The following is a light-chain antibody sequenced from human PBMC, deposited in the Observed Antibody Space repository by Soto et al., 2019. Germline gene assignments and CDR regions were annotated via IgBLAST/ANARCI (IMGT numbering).Light chain of an antibody. V-gene: IGLV2-11*01. J-gene: IGLJ1*01. CDR2: DVS. Sequence: QPVLTQPRSVPGSPGQSVTISCTGTSSDVGGYNDVSWYQQHPGKAPILMIYDVSKRPSGVPDRFSGSKSGNTACLTISGLQAEDEADYYCCSYAGSYTYVFGTGTKVTVL. CDR3: CSYAGSYTYV. CDR1: SSDVGGYND.